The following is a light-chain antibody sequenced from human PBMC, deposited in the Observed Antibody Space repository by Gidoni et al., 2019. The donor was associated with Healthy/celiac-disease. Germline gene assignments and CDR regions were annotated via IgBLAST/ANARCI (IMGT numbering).Light chain of an antibody. CDR1: SSNIGNNY. CDR3: GTWDSSLSAGV. J-gene: IGLJ3*02. V-gene: IGLV1-51*01. CDR2: DNN. Sequence: QSVLTQPPSVSAAPSQKVPISCSGSSSNIGNNYVSWYQQLPGTAPKLLIYDNNKRPSGIPDRFSGSKSGTSATLGITGLQTGDEADYYCGTWDSSLSAGVFGGGTKLTVL.